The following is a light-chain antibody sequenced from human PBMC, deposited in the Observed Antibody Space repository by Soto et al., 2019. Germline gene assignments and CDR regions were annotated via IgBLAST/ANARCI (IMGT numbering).Light chain of an antibody. CDR3: SSYTASGTLVV. CDR2: EVS. CDR1: SSDIGTYNF. J-gene: IGLJ2*01. V-gene: IGLV2-14*01. Sequence: QSVLTQPASVSGSPGQSITISCTGASSDIGTYNFVSWYQHFPGKAPKLIIYEVSHRPSGVSDRFAGSKSGNTASLTISGLQAEDEADYYCSSYTASGTLVVFGGGTQLTVL.